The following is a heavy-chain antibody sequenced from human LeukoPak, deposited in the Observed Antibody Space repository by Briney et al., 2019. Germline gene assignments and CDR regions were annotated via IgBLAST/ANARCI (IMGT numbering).Heavy chain of an antibody. CDR1: GYSFSTYW. CDR3: ARVPCTGGSCSWTFDY. J-gene: IGHJ4*02. CDR2: INAADSDT. Sequence: PGESLQISCKGSGYSFSTYWIGWVRQMPGKGLEWMGLINAADSDTRYSPSFQGQVLISVDKSISTAYLQWGNLKATDTAFYYCARVPCTGGSCSWTFDYWGQGTLVTVYS. D-gene: IGHD2-8*02. V-gene: IGHV5-51*01.